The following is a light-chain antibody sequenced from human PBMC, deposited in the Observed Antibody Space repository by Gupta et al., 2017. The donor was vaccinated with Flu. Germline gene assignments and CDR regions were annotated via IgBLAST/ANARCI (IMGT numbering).Light chain of an antibody. CDR2: VEDSGSY. Sequence: VKLTSTPSGGNNVYIKVWHQQQPGKAPRYLMRVEDSGSYNRGSGVPGRFSGSSSGADRNLTIANLQDEDEDDYYWETDDSTTVVFGGGTKLTVL. CDR3: ETDDSTTVV. V-gene: IGLV4-60*02. J-gene: IGLJ2*01. CDR1: GGNNVYI.